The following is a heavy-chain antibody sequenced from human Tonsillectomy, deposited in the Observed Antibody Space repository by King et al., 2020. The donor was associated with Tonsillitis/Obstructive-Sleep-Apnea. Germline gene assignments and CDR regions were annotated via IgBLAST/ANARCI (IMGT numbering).Heavy chain of an antibody. CDR1: GGSISSYY. D-gene: IGHD3-3*01. CDR3: ARGPSQGVVRFLTRSPPNYYYYMDV. CDR2: IYYSGST. J-gene: IGHJ6*03. Sequence: VQLQESGPGLVKPSETLSLTCTVSGGSISSYYWSWIRQPPGKGLEWIGYIYYSGSTNYNPSLKSRGTISVDTSKNQFSLKLSSVTAADTAVYYCARGPSQGVVRFLTRSPPNYYYYMDVWGKGTTVTVSS. V-gene: IGHV4-59*01.